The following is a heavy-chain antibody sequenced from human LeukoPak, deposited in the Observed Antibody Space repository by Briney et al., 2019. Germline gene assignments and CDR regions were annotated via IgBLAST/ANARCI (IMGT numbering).Heavy chain of an antibody. CDR1: EFTYSAYA. CDR3: AKRYGGWGAFDI. V-gene: IGHV3-23*01. CDR2: ISGDGRST. J-gene: IGHJ3*02. D-gene: IGHD4-23*01. Sequence: GGSLRLSCAASEFTYSAYAMSWVRQAPGKGLEWVSTISGDGRSTFYADSVKGRFIISRDDSKTTLFLQMNSLRAEDTAIYYCAKRYGGWGAFDIWGQGTVVTVSS.